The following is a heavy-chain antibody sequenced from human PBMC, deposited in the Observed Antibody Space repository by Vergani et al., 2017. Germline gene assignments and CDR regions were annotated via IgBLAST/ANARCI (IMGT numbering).Heavy chain of an antibody. CDR2: INHSGST. CDR3: ASGVGGPVGY. CDR1: GGSFSGYY. D-gene: IGHD3-16*01. Sequence: QVQLQQWGAGLLKPSETLSLTCAVSGGSFSGYYWSWIRQPPGKGLEWIGEINHSGSTNYNPSLKSRVTISVDTSKNQFSLKLSSVTAADTAVYYCASGVGGPVGYWGQGTLVTVSS. J-gene: IGHJ4*02. V-gene: IGHV4-34*01.